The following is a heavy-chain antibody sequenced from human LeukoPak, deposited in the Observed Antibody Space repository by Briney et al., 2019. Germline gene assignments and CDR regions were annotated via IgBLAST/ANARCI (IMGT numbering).Heavy chain of an antibody. CDR2: IHYSGYT. D-gene: IGHD7-27*01. Sequence: PSETLSLTCAVSGGSISNYYCSWFRQPPGKGLEWLGYIHYSGYTNYNPSLKSRVTISVDTSKNQFSLNLSSVTAADTAVYYCARHWGSDWYFDLWGRGTLVTVSS. CDR1: GGSISNYY. V-gene: IGHV4-59*01. CDR3: ARHWGSDWYFDL. J-gene: IGHJ2*01.